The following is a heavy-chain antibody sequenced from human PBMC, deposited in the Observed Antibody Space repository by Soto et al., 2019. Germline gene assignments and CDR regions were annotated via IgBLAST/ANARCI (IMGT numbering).Heavy chain of an antibody. D-gene: IGHD2-15*01. CDR1: GFSLSTSGVG. CDR2: IYWDDDK. J-gene: IGHJ4*02. Sequence: QITLKESGPTLVKPTQTLTLTCTFSGFSLSTSGVGVGWIRQPPGKALEWLALIYWDDDKRYSPSLKSRLTITKDTSKNQVVLTMTHRDPVDTATYYCAHRRSYCSGGSCYSGFDYWGQGPLVTVSS. CDR3: AHRRSYCSGGSCYSGFDY. V-gene: IGHV2-5*02.